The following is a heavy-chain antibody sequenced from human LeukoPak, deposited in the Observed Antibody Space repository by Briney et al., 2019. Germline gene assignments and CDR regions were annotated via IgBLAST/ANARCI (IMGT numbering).Heavy chain of an antibody. J-gene: IGHJ3*02. V-gene: IGHV3-7*01. Sequence: PGGSLTLSCAAAGFSLSSHWMTWARQAPGTGLEWVANINQDGSERSSVDSVKGRFTISRDNAKSSLYLQMSSLRAEDTAVYYCARDSEYSSSFAFDIWGQGTMVIVSS. CDR1: GFSLSSHW. CDR3: ARDSEYSSSFAFDI. CDR2: INQDGSER. D-gene: IGHD6-13*01.